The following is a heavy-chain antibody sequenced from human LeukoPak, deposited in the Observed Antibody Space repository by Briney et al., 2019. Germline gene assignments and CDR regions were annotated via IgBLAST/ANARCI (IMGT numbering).Heavy chain of an antibody. D-gene: IGHD3-16*01. Sequence: GGSLRLSCAASGFTFSSYSMNWVRQAPEKGLEWVGRIKSKTDGGTTDYAAPVKGRFTISRDDSKNTLFLQMNSLKTEDTAVYYCTTQGYGYYYFDYWGQGTLVTVSS. V-gene: IGHV3-15*01. CDR2: IKSKTDGGTT. CDR3: TTQGYGYYYFDY. CDR1: GFTFSSYS. J-gene: IGHJ4*02.